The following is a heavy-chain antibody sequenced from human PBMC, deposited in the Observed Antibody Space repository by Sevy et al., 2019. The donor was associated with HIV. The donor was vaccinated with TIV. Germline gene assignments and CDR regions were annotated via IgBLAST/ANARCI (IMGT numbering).Heavy chain of an antibody. V-gene: IGHV4-34*01. Sequence: SETLSLTCAVYGWSFSGYYWNWIRQSPGKGLEWIGEINHSGSTHYNPSLKSRVTISVDTSKNKFPLRLNSVTAADTAVYYCARAPPVVVVPGAPSWFDPWGQGTLVTVSS. CDR3: ARAPPVVVVPGAPSWFDP. CDR1: GWSFSGYY. D-gene: IGHD2-2*01. J-gene: IGHJ5*02. CDR2: INHSGST.